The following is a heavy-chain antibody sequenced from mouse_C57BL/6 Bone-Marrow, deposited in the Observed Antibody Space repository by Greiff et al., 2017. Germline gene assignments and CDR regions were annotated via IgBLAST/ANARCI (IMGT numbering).Heavy chain of an antibody. V-gene: IGHV1-80*01. CDR2: IYPGDGDT. CDR1: GYAFSSYW. Sequence: QVQLKESAAELVQSGASAQISCKASGYAFSSYWMNWVKQRPGKGLEWIGQIYPGDGDTNYNGKFKGKATLTADKSSSTAYMQLSSLTSEDSAVYFCARDAMDYWGQGTSVTVSS. J-gene: IGHJ4*01. CDR3: ARDAMDY.